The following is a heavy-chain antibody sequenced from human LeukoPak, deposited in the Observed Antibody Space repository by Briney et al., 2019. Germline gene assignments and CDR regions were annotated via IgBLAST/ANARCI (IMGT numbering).Heavy chain of an antibody. V-gene: IGHV3-15*01. J-gene: IGHJ4*02. CDR1: GFTFSYAW. CDR2: VKSKTDGGTT. CDR3: TSSEIYDSSGSPVY. D-gene: IGHD3-22*01. Sequence: KPGGSLIISSAASGFTFSYAWMSRGRPAPGKGVDWGGRVKSKTDGGTTDYAAPVKGRFTISRDDSKNTLYLQMNSLKTEDTAVYYCTSSEIYDSSGSPVYWGQGTLVTVSS.